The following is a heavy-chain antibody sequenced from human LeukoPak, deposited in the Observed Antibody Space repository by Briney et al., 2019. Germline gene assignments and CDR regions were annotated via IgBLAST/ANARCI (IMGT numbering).Heavy chain of an antibody. V-gene: IGHV6-1*01. CDR3: ARTRDLGPDY. Sequence: SQTLSLTCVISGDSVSSNSAAWNWIRQSPSRGLEWLGRTYYRSKWYYHYAVSMKSRITVNPDTSKNQFSLQLNSVTPEDTAVYYCARTRDLGPDYWGQGTLVIVSP. CDR2: TYYRSKWYY. J-gene: IGHJ4*02. CDR1: GDSVSSNSAA. D-gene: IGHD1-26*01.